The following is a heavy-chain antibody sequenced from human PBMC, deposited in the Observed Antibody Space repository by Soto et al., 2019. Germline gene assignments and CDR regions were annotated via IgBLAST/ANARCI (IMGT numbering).Heavy chain of an antibody. V-gene: IGHV3-21*01. J-gene: IGHJ4*02. Sequence: PXGSLRLSCAASGFTFSNYGVNGVRQAPGKGLEWVSSISSSISNIYYGDSVKGRFTISRDNAKSSLYLQMNSLRAEDSAMYYPARALDGTSQIDKCGQRTLVTVSS. CDR1: GFTFSNYG. D-gene: IGHD2-2*01. CDR3: ARALDGTSQIDK. CDR2: ISSSISNI.